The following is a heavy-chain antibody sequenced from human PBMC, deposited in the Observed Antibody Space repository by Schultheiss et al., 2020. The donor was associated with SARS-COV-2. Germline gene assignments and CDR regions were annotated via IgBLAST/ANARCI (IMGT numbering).Heavy chain of an antibody. CDR1: GGSISSSSYY. Sequence: SETLSLTCTVSGGSISSSSYYWGWIRQPPGKGLEWIGRIYTSGSTNYNPSLKSRVTMSVDTSKNQFSLKLSSVTAADTAVYYCARVYGDYGGNGPDYWGQGTLVTVSS. D-gene: IGHD4-23*01. CDR2: IYTSGST. V-gene: IGHV4-39*07. J-gene: IGHJ4*02. CDR3: ARVYGDYGGNGPDY.